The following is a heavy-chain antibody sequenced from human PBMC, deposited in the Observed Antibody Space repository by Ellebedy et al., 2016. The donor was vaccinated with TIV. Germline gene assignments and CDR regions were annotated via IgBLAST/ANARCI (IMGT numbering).Heavy chain of an antibody. Sequence: GESLKISCAASGFTFCDHYMDWVRLAPGKGLEWIGRTKNRANSYTIEYAASVKGRFTISRDDSKNSVYLQMNSLKTEDTALYYCARWDSGACRDWGQGTLVTVSS. D-gene: IGHD2-8*02. CDR1: GFTFCDHY. CDR3: ARWDSGACRD. CDR2: TKNRANSYTI. V-gene: IGHV3-72*01. J-gene: IGHJ4*02.